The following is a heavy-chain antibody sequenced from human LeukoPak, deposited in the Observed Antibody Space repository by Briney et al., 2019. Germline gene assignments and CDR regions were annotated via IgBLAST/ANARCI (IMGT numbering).Heavy chain of an antibody. Sequence: PGGSLRLSCEVSGFTFSNYWMMWVRQAPGKGLEWVASIDEDGSETNYVDSVTGRFTVSRDHAKNSLFLQMNSLRAEDTAVYYCAKGRHFYYDNSGVNYFDFWGQGTLVTVSS. V-gene: IGHV3-7*01. CDR2: IDEDGSET. CDR1: GFTFSNYW. J-gene: IGHJ4*02. D-gene: IGHD3-22*01. CDR3: AKGRHFYYDNSGVNYFDF.